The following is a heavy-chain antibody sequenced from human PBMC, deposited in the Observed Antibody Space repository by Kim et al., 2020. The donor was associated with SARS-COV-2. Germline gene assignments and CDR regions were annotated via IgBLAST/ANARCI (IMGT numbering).Heavy chain of an antibody. CDR3: ARDPTIFGLRSYYMDV. V-gene: IGHV3-66*01. CDR2: IYSGGST. Sequence: GGSLRLSCAASGFTVSSNYMSWVRQAPGKGLEWVSVIYSGGSTYYADSVKGRFTISRDNSKNTLYLQMNSLRAEDTAVYYCARDPTIFGLRSYYMDVWGKGTTVTVSS. D-gene: IGHD3-3*01. CDR1: GFTVSSNY. J-gene: IGHJ6*03.